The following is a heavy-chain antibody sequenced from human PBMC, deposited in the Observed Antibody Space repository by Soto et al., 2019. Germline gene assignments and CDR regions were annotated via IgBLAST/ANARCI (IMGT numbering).Heavy chain of an antibody. J-gene: IGHJ5*02. Sequence: PVGSLRLSCAASGFTFSSYNMNWVRQAPGKGLEWVSSISSSSSYMYYADSVKGRFTISRDNAKNSLYLQMNSLRAADTAVYYCAREPSSGGWFDPWGQGTLVTV. CDR1: GFTFSSYN. V-gene: IGHV3-21*01. D-gene: IGHD6-19*01. CDR3: AREPSSGGWFDP. CDR2: ISSSSSYM.